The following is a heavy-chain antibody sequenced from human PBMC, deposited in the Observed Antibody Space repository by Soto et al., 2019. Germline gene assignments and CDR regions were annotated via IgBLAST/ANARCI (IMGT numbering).Heavy chain of an antibody. J-gene: IGHJ2*01. CDR3: ARQAAAGSYWYFDL. CDR2: ISWDGGST. D-gene: IGHD6-13*01. CDR1: VFTFDDYT. V-gene: IGHV3-43*01. Sequence: GALRLSCAASVFTFDDYTMHWVRQAPGKGLEWVSLISWDGGSTYYADSVKGRFTISRDNSKNSLYLQMNSLRTEDTALYYCARQAAAGSYWYFDLWGRGTLVTVSS.